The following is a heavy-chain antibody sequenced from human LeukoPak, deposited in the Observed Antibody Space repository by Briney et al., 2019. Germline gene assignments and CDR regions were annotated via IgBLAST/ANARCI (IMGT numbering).Heavy chain of an antibody. CDR3: ARARRIQLWLEGPSDY. V-gene: IGHV1-18*01. J-gene: IGHJ4*02. D-gene: IGHD5-18*01. CDR2: ISAYNGNT. Sequence: ASVKVSCKASGYTFTSYGISWVRQAPGQGLEWMGWISAYNGNTSYAQKLQGRVTMTTDTSTSTAYMELRSLRSDDTAVYYCARARRIQLWLEGPSDYWGQGTLVTVSS. CDR1: GYTFTSYG.